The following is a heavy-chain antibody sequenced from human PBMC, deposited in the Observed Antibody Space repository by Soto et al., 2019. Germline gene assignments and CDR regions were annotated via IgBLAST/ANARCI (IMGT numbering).Heavy chain of an antibody. CDR3: AKDSGSGWYYFDY. Sequence: GGSLRLSCAASGFTFSTYGMHWVRQAPGKGLEWVSGISWNSGNRGYADSMKGRFTISRDNAKNSLYLQMNSLRAEDTALYYCAKDSGSGWYYFDYWGQGTLVTVSS. CDR2: ISWNSGNR. J-gene: IGHJ4*02. CDR1: GFTFSTYG. D-gene: IGHD6-19*01. V-gene: IGHV3-9*01.